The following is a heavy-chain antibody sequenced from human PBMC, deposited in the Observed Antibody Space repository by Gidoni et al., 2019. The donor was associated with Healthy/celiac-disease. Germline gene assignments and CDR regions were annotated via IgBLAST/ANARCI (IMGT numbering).Heavy chain of an antibody. Sequence: EVQLLESGGGLVQPGGSLRLSCAASGFTFSSYALGWVRPAPGKGLEWVSAISGSGGSTYYADSVKVRFTISRDNSKNTLYLQMNSLRAEDTAVYYCAKEGPADIVVVVAASFDYWGQGTLVTVSS. J-gene: IGHJ4*02. D-gene: IGHD2-15*01. V-gene: IGHV3-23*01. CDR2: ISGSGGST. CDR3: AKEGPADIVVVVAASFDY. CDR1: GFTFSSYA.